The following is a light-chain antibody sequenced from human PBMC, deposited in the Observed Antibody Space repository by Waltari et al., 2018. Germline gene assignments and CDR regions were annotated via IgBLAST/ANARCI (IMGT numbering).Light chain of an antibody. CDR3: QQFYGSPFT. CDR1: RSVLYSPNNKNY. V-gene: IGKV4-1*01. Sequence: DIVMTQSPDSLAVSLGDRALIDCKFSRSVLYSPNNKNYLSWYQQKPGQPPKLLIYWASTRESGVPDRFSGSGSGTDFTLTISSLQAEDVALYYCQQFYGSPFTFGGGTKVEIK. J-gene: IGKJ4*01. CDR2: WAS.